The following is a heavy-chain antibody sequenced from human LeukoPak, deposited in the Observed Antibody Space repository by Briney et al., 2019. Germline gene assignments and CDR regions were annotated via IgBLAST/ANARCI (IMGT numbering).Heavy chain of an antibody. V-gene: IGHV4-4*02. J-gene: IGHJ4*02. D-gene: IGHD5-12*01. Sequence: SGTLSLTCAVSGGFISSSNWWSWVRQPPGKGLEWIGEIYDSGGTNYNPSLKSRVAISVDKSKNQLSLKLSSVTAADTAVYYCASFHSGYDPNFDYWGQGTLVTVSS. CDR3: ASFHSGYDPNFDY. CDR2: IYDSGGT. CDR1: GGFISSSNW.